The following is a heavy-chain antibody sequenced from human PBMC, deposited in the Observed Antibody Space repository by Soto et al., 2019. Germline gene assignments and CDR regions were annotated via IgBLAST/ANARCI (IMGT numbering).Heavy chain of an antibody. CDR1: GFTFSSYA. CDR3: AKDEYSSSSARFDY. CDR2: ISGRGGST. D-gene: IGHD6-6*01. J-gene: IGHJ4*02. Sequence: EGSLRLSCAASGFTFSSYAMSWVRQAPGKGLEWVSAISGRGGSTYYADSVKGRFTISRDTSKNPLYLPMNSLSAEATAVYYCAKDEYSSSSARFDYWGQGTLVTVSS. V-gene: IGHV3-23*01.